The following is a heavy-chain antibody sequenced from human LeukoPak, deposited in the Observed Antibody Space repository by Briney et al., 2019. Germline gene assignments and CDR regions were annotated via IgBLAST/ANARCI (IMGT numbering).Heavy chain of an antibody. J-gene: IGHJ4*02. V-gene: IGHV3-30-3*01. D-gene: IGHD3-22*01. CDR2: ISYDGSNK. CDR1: GFTFSSYA. CDR3: ARPPNYYDSSGYGH. Sequence: GRSLRLSCEVSGFTFSSYAMHWVRQAPGKGLEWVAVISYDGSNKYYADSVKGRFTISRDNAKNSLYLQMYSLRAEDTAVYYCARPPNYYDSSGYGHWGQGTLVTVSS.